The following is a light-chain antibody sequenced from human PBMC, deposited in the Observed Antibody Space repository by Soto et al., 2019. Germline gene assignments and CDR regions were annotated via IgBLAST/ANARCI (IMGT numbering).Light chain of an antibody. CDR3: QQYDNLPLT. V-gene: IGKV1-33*01. J-gene: IGKJ4*01. CDR1: QDISNY. CDR2: DAS. Sequence: DIQMTQSPSSLSASVGDRVTITCQASQDISNYLNWYQQKPGKAPKLLIYDASNLETGVPSRFSGSGSGTDFTFTISSLQPEDIATYYCQQYDNLPLTCGGGNKVDIK.